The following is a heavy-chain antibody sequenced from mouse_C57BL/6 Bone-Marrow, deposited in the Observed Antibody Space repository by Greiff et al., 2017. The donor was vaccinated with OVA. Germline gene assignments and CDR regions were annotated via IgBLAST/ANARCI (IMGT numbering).Heavy chain of an antibody. CDR2: IDPSDSYT. CDR1: GYTFTSYW. J-gene: IGHJ3*01. CDR3: ASAGFAY. Sequence: QVQLQQPGAELVKPGASVKLSCKASGYTFTSYWMQWVKQRPGQGLEWIGEIDPSDSYTNYNQKCKGKATWTVDTSSSAAYMPLSRLTSEDSAVYYCASAGFAYWGQGTLVTVSA. V-gene: IGHV1-50*01.